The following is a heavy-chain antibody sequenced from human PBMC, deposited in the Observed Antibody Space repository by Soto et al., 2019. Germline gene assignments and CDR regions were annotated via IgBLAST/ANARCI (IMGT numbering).Heavy chain of an antibody. CDR2: IYYSGST. Sequence: SEILSLTCTVSGGSISSSSYYWGWIRQPPGKGLEWIGYIYYSGSTYYNPSLKSRVTISVDTSKNQFSLKLSSVTAADTAVYYCARDVGYSSSPPDYWGQGTLVPVSS. CDR3: ARDVGYSSSPPDY. CDR1: GGSISSSSYY. D-gene: IGHD6-6*01. J-gene: IGHJ4*02. V-gene: IGHV4-30-4*08.